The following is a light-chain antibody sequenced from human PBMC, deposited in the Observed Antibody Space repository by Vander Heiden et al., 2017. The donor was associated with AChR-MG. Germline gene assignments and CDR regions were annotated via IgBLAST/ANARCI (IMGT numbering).Light chain of an antibody. CDR3: AAWDDSLNGPV. V-gene: IGLV1-44*01. CDR1: SSNIGSNT. J-gene: IGLJ2*01. CDR2: SNH. Sequence: QSVLTQPPSASGTPGPRVTISCSGSSSNIGSNTVNWYQQLPGTGPKLLIYSNHQRPPRVPDRFSGSKSGTSASLAISGLQSEDEADYYCAAWDDSLNGPVFGGGTKLTVL.